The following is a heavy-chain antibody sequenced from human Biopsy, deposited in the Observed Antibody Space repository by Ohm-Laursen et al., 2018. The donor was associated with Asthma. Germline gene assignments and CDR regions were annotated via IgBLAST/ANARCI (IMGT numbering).Heavy chain of an antibody. CDR2: ISVYNGNT. CDR1: GYTFNSAG. CDR3: ARTVDYSHYYGIDV. J-gene: IGHJ6*02. Sequence: SVKVSCKPSGYTFNSAGITWVRQAPGQGLEWMGWISVYNGNTKVAQKLQDRVTMITDTSTSTAYMELRSLRSDDTAVYFCARTVDYSHYYGIDVWGQGTTVTVS. D-gene: IGHD4-23*01. V-gene: IGHV1-18*01.